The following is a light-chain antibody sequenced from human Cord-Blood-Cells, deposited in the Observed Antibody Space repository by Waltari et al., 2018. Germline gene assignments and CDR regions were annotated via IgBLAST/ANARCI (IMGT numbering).Light chain of an antibody. CDR1: SSNIGAGYD. CDR3: QSYDSSLSGWV. CDR2: GNS. V-gene: IGLV1-40*01. Sequence: QSVLTQPPSVSGAPGQRVTISCTGISSNIGAGYDVHWYQQLPGTAPKLLIYGNSNRPSGVPDRFSGSKSGTSASLVITGLQAEDEADYYCQSYDSSLSGWVFGGGTKLTVL. J-gene: IGLJ3*02.